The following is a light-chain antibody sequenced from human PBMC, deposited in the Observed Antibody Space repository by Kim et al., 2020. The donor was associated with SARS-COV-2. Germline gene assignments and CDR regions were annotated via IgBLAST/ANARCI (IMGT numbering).Light chain of an antibody. Sequence: EILMTQSPATLSVSPGERATLSCRASQSIDNYLAWYQQKPGQAPRLLIYGASTRATGIPARFSGRGSGTEFTLTIASLQSDDFAVYYCQQYVDWPPGDTFGQGTKLAIK. CDR2: GAS. J-gene: IGKJ2*01. CDR3: QQYVDWPPGDT. CDR1: QSIDNY. V-gene: IGKV3-15*01.